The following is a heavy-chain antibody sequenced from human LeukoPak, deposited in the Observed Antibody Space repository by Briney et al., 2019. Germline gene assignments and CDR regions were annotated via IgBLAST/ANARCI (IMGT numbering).Heavy chain of an antibody. CDR2: MNPISGNT. CDR3: VRGAKCSGADCDSTKEYVYYFDY. Sequence: ASVKVSCKASGYTFSNNDINWVRQATGQGLEWMGWMNPISGNTGFAQKFQGRVTITRITSISTVYMEMSSLRSDDTAVYYCVRGAKCSGADCDSTKEYVYYFDYWGQGTLVTVSS. CDR1: GYTFSNND. J-gene: IGHJ4*02. D-gene: IGHD6-25*01. V-gene: IGHV1-8*03.